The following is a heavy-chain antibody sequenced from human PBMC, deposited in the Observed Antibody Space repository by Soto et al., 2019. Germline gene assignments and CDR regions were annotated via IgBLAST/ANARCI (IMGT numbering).Heavy chain of an antibody. Sequence: SETLSLTCTVSGGSISSYYWSWIRQHPGKGLEWIGYIYYSGSTNYNPSLKSRVTISVDTSKNQFSLKLSSVTAADTAAYYCARGSNTAMVPYFDFWGQGTLVTVSS. CDR2: IYYSGST. J-gene: IGHJ4*02. D-gene: IGHD5-18*01. CDR3: ARGSNTAMVPYFDF. V-gene: IGHV4-59*01. CDR1: GGSISSYY.